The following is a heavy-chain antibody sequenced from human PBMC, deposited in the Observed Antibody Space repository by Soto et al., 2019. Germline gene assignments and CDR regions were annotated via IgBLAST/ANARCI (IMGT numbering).Heavy chain of an antibody. CDR3: ARDRGGVTSPYHMDV. Sequence: GGSLRLSCAASGFTLCSYSMNWVRQAPGKGLEWVSCISGSSSHIYYADSMKGRFTISRDNAKNSLYLLMNSLRAEDTAVYYSARDRGGVTSPYHMDVRRRRTTVTASS. V-gene: IGHV3-21*01. CDR1: GFTLCSYS. J-gene: IGHJ6*03. CDR2: ISGSSSHI. D-gene: IGHD3-16*01.